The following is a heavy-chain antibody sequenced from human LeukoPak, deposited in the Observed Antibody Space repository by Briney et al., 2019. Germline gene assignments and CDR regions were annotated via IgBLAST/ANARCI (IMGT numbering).Heavy chain of an antibody. CDR3: ARVTEKQYLPFDS. Sequence: PSQTLSLTCAISGDSFSSNSAAWNWIRQSPSRGLEWLGRTYYRSRWYNEYALSVKSRITINPDTSKNQFSLQLNSVTPEDTAVYYCARVTEKQYLPFDSWGQGTLVTVSS. J-gene: IGHJ4*02. V-gene: IGHV6-1*01. CDR1: GDSFSSNSAA. CDR2: TYYRSRWYN. D-gene: IGHD6-19*01.